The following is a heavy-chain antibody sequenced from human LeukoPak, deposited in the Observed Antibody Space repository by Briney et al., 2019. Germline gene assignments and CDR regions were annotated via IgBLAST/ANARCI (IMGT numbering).Heavy chain of an antibody. D-gene: IGHD4-17*01. J-gene: IGHJ4*02. CDR2: ISAYNGHT. CDR1: GYPFDNFG. CDR3: ARDRLGGDLTGESLY. V-gene: IGHV1-18*01. Sequence: AAVKVSCKASGYPFDNFGLTWVRQAPGQGLEWLGWISAYNGHTHYAQKFRGRLTMTTDTTPTTAYLELRSLKSDDTAVYYCARDRLGGDLTGESLYWGQGTLVTVSS.